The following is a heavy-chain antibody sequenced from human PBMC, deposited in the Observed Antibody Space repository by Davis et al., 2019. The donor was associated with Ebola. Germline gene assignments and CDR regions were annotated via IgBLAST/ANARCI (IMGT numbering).Heavy chain of an antibody. V-gene: IGHV3-15*07. D-gene: IGHD4-23*01. CDR1: GFTFSNAW. Sequence: GESLKISCAASGFTFSNAWMNWVRQAPGKGLEWVGRIKSKTDGGTTDYAAPVKGRFTISRDDSKNTAYLQMNSLKTEDTAVYYCTSRRDGGNSNYWGQGTLVTVSS. CDR2: IKSKTDGGTT. CDR3: TSRRDGGNSNY. J-gene: IGHJ4*02.